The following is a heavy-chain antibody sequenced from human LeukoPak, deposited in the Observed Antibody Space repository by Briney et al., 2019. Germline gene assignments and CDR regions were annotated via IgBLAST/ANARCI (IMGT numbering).Heavy chain of an antibody. V-gene: IGHV4-39*07. CDR1: GGSISSSSYY. Sequence: SETLSLTCTVSGGSISSSSYYWGWIRQPPGKGLEWIGSIYYSGSTYYNPSLKSRVTISVDTSKNQFSLKLSSVTAADTAVYYCARDTPDFGRLHISHRFDPWGQGTLVTVSS. J-gene: IGHJ5*02. CDR2: IYYSGST. D-gene: IGHD3-3*01. CDR3: ARDTPDFGRLHISHRFDP.